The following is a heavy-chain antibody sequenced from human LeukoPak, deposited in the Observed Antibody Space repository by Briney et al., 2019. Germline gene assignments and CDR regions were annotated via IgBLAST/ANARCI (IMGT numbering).Heavy chain of an antibody. CDR3: ATPYQLLRSIYYFDY. V-gene: IGHV1-2*04. J-gene: IGHJ4*02. CDR1: GYTFTGYY. D-gene: IGHD2-2*01. Sequence: GASVKVSCKASGYTFTGYYMHWVRQAPGQGLEWMGWINPNSGGTNYAQKFQGWVTMTEDTSTDTAYMELSSLRSEDTAVYYCATPYQLLRSIYYFDYWGQGTLVTVSS. CDR2: INPNSGGT.